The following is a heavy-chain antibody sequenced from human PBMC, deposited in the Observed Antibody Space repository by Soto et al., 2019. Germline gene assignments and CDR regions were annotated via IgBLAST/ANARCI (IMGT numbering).Heavy chain of an antibody. Sequence: QLQLQESGPGRVKPSETLSLTCTVSGDSVSSSTYYWGWIRQPPGKGLEWIGSMYDGGSSYYSPSLKSRVTISVDTSKNQFSLKLSSVTAADTAVYYCARLSVGAVFNEDYLDSWGQGTLVTVSS. J-gene: IGHJ4*02. V-gene: IGHV4-39*01. CDR1: GDSVSSSTYY. CDR3: ARLSVGAVFNEDYLDS. D-gene: IGHD3-3*01. CDR2: MYDGGSS.